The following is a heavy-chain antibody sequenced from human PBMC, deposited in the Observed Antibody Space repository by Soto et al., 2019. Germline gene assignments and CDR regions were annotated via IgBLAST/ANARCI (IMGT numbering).Heavy chain of an antibody. CDR2: ISGSGTIT. CDR3: AEWARYCSGADCRA. Sequence: EVQLLESGGGLVQPGGSLRLSCASSRFPFSSRAMSWVRQSPGKGLEWVSAISGSGTITYYADSVKGRFTISRDTSKNTLDLQMNSMRADDTVVYYCAEWARYCSGADCRAWGQGTLVTVSS. J-gene: IGHJ5*02. CDR1: RFPFSSRA. D-gene: IGHD2-15*01. V-gene: IGHV3-23*01.